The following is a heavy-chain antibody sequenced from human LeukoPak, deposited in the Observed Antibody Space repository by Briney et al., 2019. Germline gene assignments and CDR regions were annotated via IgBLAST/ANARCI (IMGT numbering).Heavy chain of an antibody. CDR2: IDQYGGQQ. D-gene: IGHD3-10*01. Sequence: GGSLRLSCAASGFTFSVYWMTWVRQAPGKGLEWVATIDQYGGQQYYVDSVKGRFTISRDNAENSLFLQMNSLRADDTAVYYCAKDQGDLTMVRGVITYYYYYGMDVWGQGTTVTVSS. CDR1: GFTFSVYW. V-gene: IGHV3-7*05. J-gene: IGHJ6*02. CDR3: AKDQGDLTMVRGVITYYYYYGMDV.